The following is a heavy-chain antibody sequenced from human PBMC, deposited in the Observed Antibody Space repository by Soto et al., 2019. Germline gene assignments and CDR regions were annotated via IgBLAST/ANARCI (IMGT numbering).Heavy chain of an antibody. CDR2: IYHTGST. D-gene: IGHD6-13*01. CDR1: GGSIILGGYA. J-gene: IGHJ4*02. CDR3: ARLRITAAGSS. V-gene: IGHV4-31*03. Sequence: TLTLTCTFSGGSIILGGYALSWIRQHPGKGLEWIEYIYHTGSTNYNPSLKSRVTISVDTSKNQFSLRLTSVTAADTAVYYCARLRITAAGSSWGQGTLVPVSP.